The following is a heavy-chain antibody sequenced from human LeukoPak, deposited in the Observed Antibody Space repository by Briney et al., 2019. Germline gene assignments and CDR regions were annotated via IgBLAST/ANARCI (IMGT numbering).Heavy chain of an antibody. Sequence: GGSLRLSCAASGFTFSPYWMHWVRQVPGKGLVWVSDINSDGTITHYADSVKGRFTVSRDNAQDMLYLQMNSLRAEDPAVYYCARGTALQDYWGQGTLVTVSS. CDR2: INSDGTIT. D-gene: IGHD2-2*02. V-gene: IGHV3-74*01. CDR1: GFTFSPYW. CDR3: ARGTALQDY. J-gene: IGHJ4*02.